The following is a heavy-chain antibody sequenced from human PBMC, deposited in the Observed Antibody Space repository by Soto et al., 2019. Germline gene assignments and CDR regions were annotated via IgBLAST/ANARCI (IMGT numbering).Heavy chain of an antibody. V-gene: IGHV3-11*06. CDR1: GFTFSDYY. CDR2: ISSSSSYT. Sequence: GGSLRLSCAASGFTFSDYYMSWIRQAPGKGLEWVSYISSSSSYTNYADSVKGRFTISRDNAKNSLYLQMNSLRAEDTAVYYSARDDEVFRFDPWGQGTMVTVSS. CDR3: ARDDEVFRFDP. D-gene: IGHD1-20*01. J-gene: IGHJ5*02.